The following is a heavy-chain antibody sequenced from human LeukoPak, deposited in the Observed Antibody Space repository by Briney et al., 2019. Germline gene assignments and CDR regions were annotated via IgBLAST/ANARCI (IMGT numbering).Heavy chain of an antibody. CDR2: ISGSGGST. J-gene: IGHJ6*02. D-gene: IGHD6-6*01. CDR3: AKGNIAARQDIMDV. Sequence: PGGSLRLSCAASGFTFSSYAMSWVRQAPGKGLEWVSLISGSGGSTYYADSVKGLFTISRDNSKNTLYLHMNSLRVEDTAVYYCAKGNIAARQDIMDVWGQGTTVTVSS. V-gene: IGHV3-23*01. CDR1: GFTFSSYA.